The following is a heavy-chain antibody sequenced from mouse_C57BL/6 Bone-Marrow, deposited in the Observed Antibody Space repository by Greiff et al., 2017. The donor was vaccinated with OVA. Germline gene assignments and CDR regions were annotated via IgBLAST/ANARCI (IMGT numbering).Heavy chain of an antibody. CDR2: IDPENGDT. CDR1: GFNIKDDY. J-gene: IGHJ3*01. CDR3: TTTDYAWFAY. V-gene: IGHV14-4*01. D-gene: IGHD2-4*01. Sequence: EVQLQQSGAELVRPGASVKLFCTASGFNIKDDYMHWVKQRPEQGLEWIGWIDPENGDTEYASKFQGKATITADTSSNTAYLQLSSLTSEDTAVYYCTTTDYAWFAYWGQGTLVTVSA.